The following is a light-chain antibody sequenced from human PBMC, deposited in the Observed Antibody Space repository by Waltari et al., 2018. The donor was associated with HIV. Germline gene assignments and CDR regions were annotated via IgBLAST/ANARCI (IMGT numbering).Light chain of an antibody. CDR1: NSNVGISY. CDR2: VIN. CDR3: AAWDYSLSGWV. Sequence: QSVLTQPPSASGTPGQRVTISCSGSNSNVGISYVSWYQPRPGTTPKLVIYVINRRPSGVPDRFSGCKSGTSVSLVISGIRSEDEADYYCAAWDYSLSGWVFGGGTKLTVL. V-gene: IGLV1-47*01. J-gene: IGLJ3*02.